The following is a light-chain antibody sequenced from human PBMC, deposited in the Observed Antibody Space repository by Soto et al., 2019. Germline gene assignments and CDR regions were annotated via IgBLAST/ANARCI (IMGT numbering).Light chain of an antibody. CDR2: SAS. CDR3: QHYGSSSPLP. CDR1: QSVSSSE. J-gene: IGKJ4*01. Sequence: EIVLTQSPGTLYLSPGERATLSCRASQSVSSSELAWYQQKPDQAPRLLVYSASSRATGIPDRFSGSGSGTDFTLTISRREPEDFAVYYCQHYGSSSPLPFGGGNKVEIK. V-gene: IGKV3-20*01.